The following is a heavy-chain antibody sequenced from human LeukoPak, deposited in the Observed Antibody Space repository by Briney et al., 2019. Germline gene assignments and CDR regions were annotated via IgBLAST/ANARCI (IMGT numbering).Heavy chain of an antibody. Sequence: SETLSLTCTVSGGPISSYYWSWIRQPPGKGLEWMGYIYTSGSTNYNPSLKSRVTISVDTYNNQFSLKLSSVTAADTAVYYCARLKGAQRGYHWLDPWGQGTMVTVSS. CDR1: GGPISSYY. J-gene: IGHJ5*02. CDR3: ARLKGAQRGYHWLDP. CDR2: IYTSGST. D-gene: IGHD1-26*01. V-gene: IGHV4-4*09.